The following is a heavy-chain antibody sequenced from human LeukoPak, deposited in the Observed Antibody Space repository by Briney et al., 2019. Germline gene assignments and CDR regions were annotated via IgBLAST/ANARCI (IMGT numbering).Heavy chain of an antibody. J-gene: IGHJ4*02. CDR2: IYYSGST. CDR1: GGSISSYY. D-gene: IGHD6-13*01. V-gene: IGHV4-59*01. Sequence: PSETLSLTCTVSGGSISSYYWSWIRQPPGKGLEWIGYIYYSGSTNYNPSLKSRVTISVDTSKNQFSLKLSSGTAADPAVYYCARSSWFGGFDYWGQGTLVTVSS. CDR3: ARSSWFGGFDY.